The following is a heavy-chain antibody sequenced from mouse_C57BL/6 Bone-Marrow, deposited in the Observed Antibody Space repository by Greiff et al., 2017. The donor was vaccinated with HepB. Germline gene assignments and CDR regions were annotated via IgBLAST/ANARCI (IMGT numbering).Heavy chain of an antibody. CDR3: ASDVLRESLFYAMDY. J-gene: IGHJ4*01. V-gene: IGHV5-4*03. CDR1: GFTFSSYA. Sequence: EVKVVESGGGLVKPGGSLKLSCAASGFTFSSYAMSWVRQTPEKRLEWVATISDGGSYTYYPDNVKGRFTISRDNAKNNLYLQMSHLKSEDTAMYYCASDVLRESLFYAMDYWGQGTSVTVSS. D-gene: IGHD1-1*01. CDR2: ISDGGSYT.